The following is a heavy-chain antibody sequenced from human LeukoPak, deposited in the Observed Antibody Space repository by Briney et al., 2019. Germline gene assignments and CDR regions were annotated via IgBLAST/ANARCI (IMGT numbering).Heavy chain of an antibody. CDR1: GYTFTGYY. CDR3: ARESADYYDSSGYYYLVYYFDY. D-gene: IGHD3-22*01. CDR2: INPNSGGT. V-gene: IGHV1-2*02. Sequence: ASVKASRKASGYTFTGYYMHWVRQAPGQGLEWMGWINPNSGGTNYAQKFQGRVTMTRDTSISTAYMELSRLRSDDTAVYYCARESADYYDSSGYYYLVYYFDYWGQGTLVTVSS. J-gene: IGHJ4*02.